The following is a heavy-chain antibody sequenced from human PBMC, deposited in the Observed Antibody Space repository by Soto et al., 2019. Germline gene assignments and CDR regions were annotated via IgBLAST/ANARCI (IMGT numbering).Heavy chain of an antibody. V-gene: IGHV3-23*01. CDR2: ISYSGTTT. CDR1: GFTFSSHA. J-gene: IGHJ4*02. Sequence: EVQLLESGGGLAQPEGSLRLSCAASGFTFSSHAMSWVRQAPGKGLEWVSAISYSGTTTYYAESVKGRFTISRDNSKNTLYLQMNSLRVEDTAIYYCAKRFTLFGEVKLSPDFDYWGQGTLVTVSS. D-gene: IGHD3-3*01. CDR3: AKRFTLFGEVKLSPDFDY.